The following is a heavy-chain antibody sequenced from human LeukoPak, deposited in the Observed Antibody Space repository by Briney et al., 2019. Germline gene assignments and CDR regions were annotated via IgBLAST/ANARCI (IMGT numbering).Heavy chain of an antibody. V-gene: IGHV3-48*04. CDR2: ISSSGSTI. CDR1: GFTFTSYA. Sequence: GGSLRLACAASGFTFTSYAMHWVRQAPGKGLEWVSYISSSGSTIYYADSVKGRFTISRDNAKNSLYLQMNSLRAEDTAVYYCARDRLYYYDSSGYDPFDYWGQGTLVTVSS. CDR3: ARDRLYYYDSSGYDPFDY. D-gene: IGHD3-22*01. J-gene: IGHJ4*02.